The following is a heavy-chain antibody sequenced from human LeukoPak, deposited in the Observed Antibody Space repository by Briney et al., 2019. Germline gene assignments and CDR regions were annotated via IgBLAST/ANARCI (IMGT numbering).Heavy chain of an antibody. D-gene: IGHD3-3*01. CDR2: IYYSGST. CDR1: GGSISSYY. CDR3: ASLYYYDFWSGYYTYMDV. Sequence: SETLSLTCTVSGGSISSYYWSWIRQPPGKGLEWIGYIYYSGSTNYNPSLKSRVTISVDTSKNQFSLKLSSVTAADTALYYCASLYYYDFWSGYYTYMDVWGKGTTVTVSS. J-gene: IGHJ6*03. V-gene: IGHV4-59*01.